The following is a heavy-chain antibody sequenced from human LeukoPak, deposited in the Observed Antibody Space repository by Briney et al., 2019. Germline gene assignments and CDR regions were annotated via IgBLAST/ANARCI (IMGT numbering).Heavy chain of an antibody. CDR2: IYHSGST. J-gene: IGHJ4*02. CDR1: GGSISSSNW. Sequence: PSETLSLTCAVSGGSISSSNWWSWVRQPPGKGLEWIGEIYHSGSTNYNPSLKSRVTISVDTSKNQFSLKLSSVTAADTAVYYCARAPGGGAAWSYYFDYWGQGTLVTVSS. D-gene: IGHD1-14*01. V-gene: IGHV4-4*02. CDR3: ARAPGGGAAWSYYFDY.